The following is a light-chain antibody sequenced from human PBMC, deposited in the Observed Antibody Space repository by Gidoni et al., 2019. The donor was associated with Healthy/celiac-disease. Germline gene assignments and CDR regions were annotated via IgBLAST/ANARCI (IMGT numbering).Light chain of an antibody. CDR2: GAS. J-gene: IGKJ3*01. CDR1: QSVSSSY. CDR3: QQYGSSPFT. Sequence: EIVLTQSPGTLSLSPGERATLSCRASQSVSSSYLAWYQQKPGQAPRLLIYGASSRATGIPDRFSGSGSGTDFTLTISRLEPEDFAVYYCQQYGSSPFTFXSXTKVDIK. V-gene: IGKV3-20*01.